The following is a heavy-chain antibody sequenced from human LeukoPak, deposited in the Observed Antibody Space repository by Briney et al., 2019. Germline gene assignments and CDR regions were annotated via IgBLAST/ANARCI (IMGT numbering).Heavy chain of an antibody. D-gene: IGHD2-2*01. CDR3: ANRYCSSTSCFSFDY. V-gene: IGHV4-34*01. CDR1: GGSFSGYY. J-gene: IGHJ4*02. Sequence: SETLSLTCAVYGGSFSGYYWSWIRQPPGKGLEWIGEINHSGSTNYNPSLKSRVTISVDTSKNQFSLKLSSVTAADTAVYYCANRYCSSTSCFSFDYWGQGTLVTVSS. CDR2: INHSGST.